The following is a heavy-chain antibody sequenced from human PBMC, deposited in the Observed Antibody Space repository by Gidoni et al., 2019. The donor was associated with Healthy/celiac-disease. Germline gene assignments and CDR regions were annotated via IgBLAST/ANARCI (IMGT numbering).Heavy chain of an antibody. V-gene: IGHV4-39*01. CDR3: ARHVVHPYCSRTSCYWAAFDI. CDR2: SYYSGST. Sequence: QLQLQVSVPVLVQPSEPPSLTCTVSGGPLSSCNYYWCWIRQPPGKGLEWIGSSYYSGSTYYNPSIKSRGTISGGTSKNQFALKLSSVTAADTAVYYGARHVVHPYCSRTSCYWAAFDIWGQGTMVTVSS. J-gene: IGHJ3*02. D-gene: IGHD2-2*01. CDR1: GGPLSSCNYY.